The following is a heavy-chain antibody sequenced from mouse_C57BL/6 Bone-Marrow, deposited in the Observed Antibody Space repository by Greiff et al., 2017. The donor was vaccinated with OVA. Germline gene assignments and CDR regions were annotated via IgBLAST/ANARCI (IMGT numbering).Heavy chain of an antibody. CDR1: GYTFTSYW. Sequence: QVQLQQSGAELVKPGASVKLSCKASGYTFTSYWMHWVKQRPGQGLEWIGMIHPNSGSTNYNEKFKSKATLTVDKSSSTAYMQLSSLTSEDSAVYYCARVYDGPYYAMDYWGQGTSVTVSS. D-gene: IGHD2-3*01. CDR3: ARVYDGPYYAMDY. V-gene: IGHV1-64*01. CDR2: IHPNSGST. J-gene: IGHJ4*01.